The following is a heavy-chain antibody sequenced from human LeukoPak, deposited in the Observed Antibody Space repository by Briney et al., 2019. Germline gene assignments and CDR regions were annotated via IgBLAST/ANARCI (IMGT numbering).Heavy chain of an antibody. D-gene: IGHD1-20*01. J-gene: IGHJ3*02. CDR3: ARTKINNWNDPDAFDI. CDR1: GYSFTSYW. CDR2: IYPGDSDT. Sequence: GESLKISYKGSGYSFTSYWIGWVRQTPGKGLEWMGIIYPGDSDTRYSPSFQGQVTISADKSISTAYLQWSSLKASDTAMYYCARTKINNWNDPDAFDIWGQGTMVTVSS. V-gene: IGHV5-51*01.